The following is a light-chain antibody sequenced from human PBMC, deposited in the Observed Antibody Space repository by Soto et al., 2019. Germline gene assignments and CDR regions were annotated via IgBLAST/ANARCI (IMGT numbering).Light chain of an antibody. V-gene: IGLV2-14*01. CDR2: EVS. CDR3: SSYTSSSTWV. J-gene: IGLJ3*02. Sequence: QSALTQPASVSGSPGQSITISCTGTSSDVGGYNYVSWYQEHPGKAPKLMIYEVSNRPSGLSNRFSGSKSGNTASLTISGLQAEDEADYDCSSYTSSSTWVFGGGTKVTVL. CDR1: SSDVGGYNY.